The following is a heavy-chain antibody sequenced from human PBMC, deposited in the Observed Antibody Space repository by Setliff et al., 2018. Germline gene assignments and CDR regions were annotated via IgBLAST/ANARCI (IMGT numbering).Heavy chain of an antibody. V-gene: IGHV4-61*02. D-gene: IGHD1-26*01. CDR2: IYTSGST. CDR1: GGSISSGSYY. CDR3: AREVGTSTSSDAFDV. J-gene: IGHJ3*01. Sequence: KTSETLSLTCTVSGGSISSGSYYWSWIRQPAGKGLEWIGRIYTSGSTNYNPSLKSRVTISVDTSKNQFSLKLSSVTAADTAVYYCAREVGTSTSSDAFDVWGQGMMVTVSS.